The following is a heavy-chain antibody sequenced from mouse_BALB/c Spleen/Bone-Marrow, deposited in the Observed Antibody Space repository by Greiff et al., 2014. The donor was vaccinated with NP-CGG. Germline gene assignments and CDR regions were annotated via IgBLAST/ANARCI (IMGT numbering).Heavy chain of an antibody. CDR1: GFTFSSYA. CDR2: INSGGSYT. J-gene: IGHJ4*01. Sequence: EVQLVESGGGLVKPGGSLKLSCAASGFTFSSYAMSWVRQTPEKRLEWVATINSGGSYTYYPDSVKGRFTISRDNAKNTLYLQMSSLRSEDTAMYYCARGDWDEAIDYWGQGTSVTVST. V-gene: IGHV5-9-3*01. D-gene: IGHD4-1*01. CDR3: ARGDWDEAIDY.